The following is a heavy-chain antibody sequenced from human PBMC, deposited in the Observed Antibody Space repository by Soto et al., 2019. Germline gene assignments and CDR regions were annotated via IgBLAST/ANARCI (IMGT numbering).Heavy chain of an antibody. CDR2: IKQDGSEK. J-gene: IGHJ4*02. D-gene: IGHD6-19*01. CDR3: AXDRLPYSSGWYSSIFDY. V-gene: IGHV3-7*01. CDR1: GFTFSGYW. Sequence: PGGSLRLSCAASGFTFSGYWMSWVRQAPGKGLEWVANIKQDGSEKYYVDSVKGRFTISRDNAKNSLYLQMNSLRAEDTAVYYCAXDRLPYSSGWYSSIFDYWGQGTLVTVSS.